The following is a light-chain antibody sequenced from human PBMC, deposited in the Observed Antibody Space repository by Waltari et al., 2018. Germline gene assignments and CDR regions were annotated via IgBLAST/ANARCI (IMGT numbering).Light chain of an antibody. V-gene: IGKV3-20*01. Sequence: EIVLTQSPGTLSLSPGERATLSCRASESVGRSLAWYQQRPGQAPRLLLYGASNRAPGIPDWFSGSGSGTEFSLTISRLEPEDFAVYYCQHYVRLPATFGQGTKVEIK. CDR1: ESVGRS. CDR3: QHYVRLPAT. J-gene: IGKJ1*01. CDR2: GAS.